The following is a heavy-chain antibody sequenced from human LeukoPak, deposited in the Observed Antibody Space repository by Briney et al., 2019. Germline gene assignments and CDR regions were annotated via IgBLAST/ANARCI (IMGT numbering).Heavy chain of an antibody. Sequence: GGSLRLSCAVSGFTFSTYSMNWVRQAPGKGLEWVSSISSSSTYIYYADSVRGRFTISRDNDKSSLYLQMDSLRAEDTAVYYCARGGGLDVWGQGATVTVSS. J-gene: IGHJ6*02. V-gene: IGHV3-21*01. D-gene: IGHD3-16*01. CDR2: ISSSSTYI. CDR3: ARGGGLDV. CDR1: GFTFSTYS.